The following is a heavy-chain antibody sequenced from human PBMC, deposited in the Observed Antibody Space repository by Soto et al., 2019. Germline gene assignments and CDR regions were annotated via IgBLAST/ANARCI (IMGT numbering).Heavy chain of an antibody. CDR2: IYYSGST. CDR1: GGSVSSGSYC. V-gene: IGHV4-61*01. J-gene: IGHJ4*02. Sequence: SETLSLTCTVSGGSVSSGSYCWSWIRQPPGKGLEWIGYIYYSGSTNYNPSLKSRVTISVDTSKNQFSLKLSSVTAADTAVYYCARVATTVTTRFLDYWGQGTLVTVSS. D-gene: IGHD4-17*01. CDR3: ARVATTVTTRFLDY.